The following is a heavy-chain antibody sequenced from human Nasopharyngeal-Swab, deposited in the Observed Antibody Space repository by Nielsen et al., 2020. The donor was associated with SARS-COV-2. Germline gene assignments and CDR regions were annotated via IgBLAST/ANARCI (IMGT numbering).Heavy chain of an antibody. J-gene: IGHJ5*02. CDR1: GYSFTSYW. V-gene: IGHV5-10-1*01. CDR2: IDPSDSYT. CDR3: ARHWSDPGNWFDP. Sequence: GESLKISCKGSGYSFTSYWLSWVRQMPGKGLEWMGWIDPSDSYTNYSPSFQGHVTISADKSISTAYLQWSSLKASDTAMYYCARHWSDPGNWFDPWGQGTLVTVSS.